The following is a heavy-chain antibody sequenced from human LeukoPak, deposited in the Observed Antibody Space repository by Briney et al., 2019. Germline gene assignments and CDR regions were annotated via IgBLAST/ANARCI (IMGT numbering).Heavy chain of an antibody. CDR2: ISSGSSTI. CDR1: GFTVSSYS. D-gene: IGHD1-26*01. J-gene: IGHJ4*02. Sequence: GGSLRLSCAASGFTVSSYSMNWVRQAPGKGLEWVSYISSGSSTIYYADSVKGRFIISRDNAKNSLYLQMNSLRAEDTAVYYCAATYSGNWEFDYWGQGTLVTVSS. V-gene: IGHV3-48*01. CDR3: AATYSGNWEFDY.